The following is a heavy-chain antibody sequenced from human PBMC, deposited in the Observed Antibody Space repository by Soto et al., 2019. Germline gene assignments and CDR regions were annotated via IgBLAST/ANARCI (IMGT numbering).Heavy chain of an antibody. Sequence: GGSLRLSCAASGFTFSSYAMTWVRQAPGKGLEWVSTISGTGTTTYYADSVKGRFTISRDNSKNTLYLQMNSLRTEDTAVYYCVKAVYLLDFDYWGQGTLLTVSS. CDR1: GFTFSSYA. D-gene: IGHD2-8*01. V-gene: IGHV3-23*01. J-gene: IGHJ4*02. CDR3: VKAVYLLDFDY. CDR2: ISGTGTTT.